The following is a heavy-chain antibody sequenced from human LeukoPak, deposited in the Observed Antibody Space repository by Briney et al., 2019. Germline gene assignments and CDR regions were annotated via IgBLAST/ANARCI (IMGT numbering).Heavy chain of an antibody. D-gene: IGHD3-22*01. CDR2: IKQDGSER. V-gene: IGHV3-7*01. CDR1: GFTFGSYW. Sequence: GGSLRLSCAASGFTFGSYWMTWVRQAQGKGLEWVANIKQDGSERYYVDSVKGRFTISRDNAKNSLSLQMNSLRAEDTAVYYCARDRASYYYDSSGPPDAFDIWGQGTVVTVSS. CDR3: ARDRASYYYDSSGPPDAFDI. J-gene: IGHJ3*02.